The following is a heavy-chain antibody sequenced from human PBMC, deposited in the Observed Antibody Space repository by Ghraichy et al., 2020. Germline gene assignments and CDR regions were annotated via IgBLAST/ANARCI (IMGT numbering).Heavy chain of an antibody. CDR2: INQSGST. Sequence: SETLSLTCAVYGGSFSDYYWTWIRQPPGKGLEWIGEINQSGSTIYNPSLNSRVAISVDTTKNQFSLRLNSVTAADTAVYYCARARGHSTIREMFYWGQGTLVTVSS. J-gene: IGHJ4*02. CDR1: GGSFSDYY. CDR3: ARARGHSTIREMFY. D-gene: IGHD5/OR15-5a*01. V-gene: IGHV4-34*01.